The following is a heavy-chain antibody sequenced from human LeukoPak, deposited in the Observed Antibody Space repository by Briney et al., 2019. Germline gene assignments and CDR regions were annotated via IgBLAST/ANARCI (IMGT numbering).Heavy chain of an antibody. J-gene: IGHJ4*02. CDR2: IYPGDSDT. D-gene: IGHD3-3*01. V-gene: IGHV5-51*01. CDR3: ARGGYDFWSGYYPGDY. CDR1: GYSFTSYW. Sequence: GESLKISCKGSGYSFTSYWIGWVRQMPGKGLEWMGIIYPGDSDTRYSPSFQGRVTISADKSISTAYLQWSSLKASDTAMYYCARGGYDFWSGYYPGDYWGQGTLVTVSS.